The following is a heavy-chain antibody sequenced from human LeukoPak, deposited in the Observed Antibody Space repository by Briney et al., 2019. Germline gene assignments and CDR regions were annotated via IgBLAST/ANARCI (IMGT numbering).Heavy chain of an antibody. J-gene: IGHJ3*02. CDR1: GFTFSSYA. CDR3: ATRGRYNWNYGDFNFAGRDAFDI. V-gene: IGHV3-23*01. CDR2: ISGSGGST. Sequence: PGGSLRLSCAASGFTFSSYAMSWVRQAPGKGLEWVSAISGSGGSTYYADSVKGRFTISRDNSKNTLYLQMNSLRAEDTAVYYCATRGRYNWNYGDFNFAGRDAFDIWGQGTMVTVSS. D-gene: IGHD1-7*01.